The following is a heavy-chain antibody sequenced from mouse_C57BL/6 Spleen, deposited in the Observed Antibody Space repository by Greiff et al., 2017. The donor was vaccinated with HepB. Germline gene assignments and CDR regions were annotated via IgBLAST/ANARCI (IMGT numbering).Heavy chain of an antibody. CDR2: ISDGGSYT. V-gene: IGHV5-4*01. CDR3: ARDNGRYYYGSSPYYFDY. J-gene: IGHJ2*01. CDR1: GFTFSSYA. Sequence: DVKLVESGGGLVKPGGSLKLSCAASGFTFSSYAMSWVRQTPEKRLEWVATISDGGSYTYYPDNVKGRFTISRDNAKNNLYLQMSHLKSEDTAMYYCARDNGRYYYGSSPYYFDYWGQGTTLTVSS. D-gene: IGHD1-1*01.